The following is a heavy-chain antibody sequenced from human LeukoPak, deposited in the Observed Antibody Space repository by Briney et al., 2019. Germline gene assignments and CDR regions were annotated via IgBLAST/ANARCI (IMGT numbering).Heavy chain of an antibody. Sequence: GESLKISCKGSGYSFTSYWIGWVRQMPGKGLEWMGIIYPGDSDTRYSPSFQGQVTISADKSISTAYLQWGSLKASDTAMYYCARHLYSSSSGEYYYYYYMDVWGKGTTVTVSS. V-gene: IGHV5-51*01. CDR3: ARHLYSSSSGEYYYYYYMDV. J-gene: IGHJ6*03. CDR1: GYSFTSYW. D-gene: IGHD6-6*01. CDR2: IYPGDSDT.